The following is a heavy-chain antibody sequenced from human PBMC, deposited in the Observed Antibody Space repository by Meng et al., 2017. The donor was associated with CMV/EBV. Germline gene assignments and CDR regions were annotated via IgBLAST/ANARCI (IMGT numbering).Heavy chain of an antibody. V-gene: IGHV1-69*01. CDR1: GGTFGSYA. CDR3: ARDYSGIAARPGFDP. D-gene: IGHD6-6*01. CDR2: IIPIFGTA. Sequence: RVRVGAEVTKPGSSVNVSCKASGGTFGSYAISWVRQAPGQGLEWMGGIIPIFGTANYAQKFQGRVTITADESTSTAYMELSSLRSEDTAVYYCARDYSGIAARPGFDPWGQGTLVTVSS. J-gene: IGHJ5*02.